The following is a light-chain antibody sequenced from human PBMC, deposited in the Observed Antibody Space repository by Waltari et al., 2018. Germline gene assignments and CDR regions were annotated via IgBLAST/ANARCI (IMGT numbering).Light chain of an antibody. CDR1: QSVSRT. V-gene: IGKV3-20*01. J-gene: IGKJ1*01. Sequence: EIVLTPSPGTLSLSPGERATLACRASQSVSRTLAWYQQKPGQAPRPLIYDASSRATGIPDRVSGSGSGTDFSLTITRLEPEDFAVYYCQHYVSLPVTFGQGTKVEIK. CDR2: DAS. CDR3: QHYVSLPVT.